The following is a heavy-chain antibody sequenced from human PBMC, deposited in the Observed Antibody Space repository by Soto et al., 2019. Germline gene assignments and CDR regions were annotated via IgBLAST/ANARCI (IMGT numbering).Heavy chain of an antibody. J-gene: IGHJ4*02. CDR2: IYPGDSDT. Sequence: GESLKISCKGSGYSFTSYWIGWVRQMPGKGLEWMGIIYPGDSDTRYSPSFQGQVTISADKSISTAYLQWSSLKASDTAMYYCARQSRWFGEPLGYYFDYWGQGTLVTVSS. CDR1: GYSFTSYW. CDR3: ARQSRWFGEPLGYYFDY. D-gene: IGHD3-10*01. V-gene: IGHV5-51*01.